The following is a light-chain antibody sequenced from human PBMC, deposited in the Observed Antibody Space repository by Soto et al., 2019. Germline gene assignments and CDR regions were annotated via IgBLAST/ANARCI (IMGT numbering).Light chain of an antibody. J-gene: IGKJ5*01. CDR2: LGS. CDR1: QSLLHSNGYNY. CDR3: MQSLQTPPFT. V-gene: IGKV2-28*01. Sequence: DIVMTQSPLSLPVTPGEPASISCRSSQSLLHSNGYNYLDWYLQKPGQSPQLLMYLGSNRASGVPDRFSGGESATDFTVKISRAEAEDVGVYYCMQSLQTPPFTFGQGTRLEIK.